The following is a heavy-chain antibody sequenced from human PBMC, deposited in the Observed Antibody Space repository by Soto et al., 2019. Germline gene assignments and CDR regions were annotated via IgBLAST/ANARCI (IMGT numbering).Heavy chain of an antibody. CDR2: ISGSSLFI. D-gene: IGHD2-2*01. CDR3: ARITYCSTTSCSPFDY. V-gene: IGHV3-21*01. J-gene: IGHJ4*02. CDR1: GFTFSSFS. Sequence: PGGSLRLSCAASGFTFSSFSMNWVRRAPGKGLEWVSFISGSSLFIYYTDSVKGRFTISRDNAKNSLDLQMNSLRADDTAVYYCARITYCSTTSCSPFDYWGQGTLVTVSS.